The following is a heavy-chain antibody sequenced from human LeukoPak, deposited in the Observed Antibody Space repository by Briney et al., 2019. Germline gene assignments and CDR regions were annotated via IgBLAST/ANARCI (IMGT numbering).Heavy chain of an antibody. D-gene: IGHD1-26*01. V-gene: IGHV4-39*07. CDR3: ATEASDTSLLDY. Sequence: SETLSLTCTVSGGSISSSSYYWGWIRQPPGKGLEWIGSIYYRGSIYYNPSLKSRVTISVDMSKNQFFLKLSSVTAADTAVYYCATEASDTSLLDYWGQGTLVTVSS. J-gene: IGHJ4*02. CDR1: GGSISSSSYY. CDR2: IYYRGSI.